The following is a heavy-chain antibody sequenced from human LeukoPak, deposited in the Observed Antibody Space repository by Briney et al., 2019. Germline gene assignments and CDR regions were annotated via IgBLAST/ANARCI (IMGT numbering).Heavy chain of an antibody. V-gene: IGHV3-48*02. J-gene: IGHJ4*02. Sequence: PGGSLRLSCASSGFTFSSYEINWVRQAPGKGLEWVSYISKSSGTMSYADSVKGRFTISRDNAKNSLFLQMNSLRDEDTAVYYCARDENWGFDYWGQGTLVTVSS. CDR1: GFTFSSYE. CDR3: ARDENWGFDY. CDR2: ISKSSGTM. D-gene: IGHD7-27*01.